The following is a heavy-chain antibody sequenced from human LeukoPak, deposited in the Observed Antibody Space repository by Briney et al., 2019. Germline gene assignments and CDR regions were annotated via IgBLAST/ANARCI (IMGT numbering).Heavy chain of an antibody. CDR3: ARADRAPGWFDP. J-gene: IGHJ5*02. D-gene: IGHD3-10*01. CDR1: GGSMNSYY. V-gene: IGHV4-4*07. CDR2: IYASGST. Sequence: SDTLSLTCSVSGGSMNSYYWSWIRQPAGKGLEWLGRIYASGSTSYTPSLEGRVTVSIDTSKTQFSLKLRSVTAADTAVYYCARADRAPGWFDPWGQGTLVTVSS.